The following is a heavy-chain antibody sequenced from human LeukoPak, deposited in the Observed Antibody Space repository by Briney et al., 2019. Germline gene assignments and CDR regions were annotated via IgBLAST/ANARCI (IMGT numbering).Heavy chain of an antibody. V-gene: IGHV4-61*01. D-gene: IGHD3-3*02. CDR1: GGSVSSGNYY. J-gene: IGHJ4*02. CDR2: IYYSGST. CDR3: ASPFPGDY. Sequence: SETLSLTCTVSGGSVSSGNYYWSWIRQPPGKGLEWIGYIYYSGSTNYNPSLKSRVTISVDTSKNQFSLKLSSVTAADTAVYYCASPFPGDYWGQGTLVTVSS.